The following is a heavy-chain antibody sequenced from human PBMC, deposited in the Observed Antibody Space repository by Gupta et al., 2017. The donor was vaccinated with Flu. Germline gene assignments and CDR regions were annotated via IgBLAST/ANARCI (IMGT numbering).Heavy chain of an antibody. V-gene: IGHV1-8*01. CDR2: INPNSGNT. J-gene: IGHJ6*02. D-gene: IGHD4-17*01. CDR3: ARDYSDYLTYYSGMDV. Sequence: KWVRQAPGQGLEWMGWINPNSGNTGYAQKFQGRVTMTRNTSISTAYMELSSLKSDDTAVYYCARDYSDYLTYYSGMDVWGQGTTVTVSS.